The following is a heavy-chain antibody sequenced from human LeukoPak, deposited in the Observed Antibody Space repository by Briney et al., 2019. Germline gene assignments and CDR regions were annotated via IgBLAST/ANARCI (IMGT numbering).Heavy chain of an antibody. Sequence: GSLRLSCAASGFTFDDYTMHWVRQAPGKGLEWVSLINRDSGSTYYADSVKGRFTISRDNSKNSLYLQMNSLRTVDTALYYCAKESAAMGPFYFDLWGRGTLVTVSS. J-gene: IGHJ2*01. CDR3: AKESAAMGPFYFDL. V-gene: IGHV3-43*01. CDR1: GFTFDDYT. CDR2: INRDSGST. D-gene: IGHD2-2*01.